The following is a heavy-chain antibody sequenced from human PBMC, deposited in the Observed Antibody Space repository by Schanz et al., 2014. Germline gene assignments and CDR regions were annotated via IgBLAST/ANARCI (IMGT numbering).Heavy chain of an antibody. V-gene: IGHV3-23*04. CDR1: GFTFSSYA. Sequence: EVQLVESGGGLVKPGGSLRLSCAASGFTFSSYAMSWVRQAPGKGLEWVSALSGSGDSTYYADSVKGRFTISRDNSKNILYLQMNSLRAEDTAVYYCAKARRKSNCSGGRCFHYSYYGMDVWGQGTTVTVSS. D-gene: IGHD2-15*01. CDR2: LSGSGDST. J-gene: IGHJ6*02. CDR3: AKARRKSNCSGGRCFHYSYYGMDV.